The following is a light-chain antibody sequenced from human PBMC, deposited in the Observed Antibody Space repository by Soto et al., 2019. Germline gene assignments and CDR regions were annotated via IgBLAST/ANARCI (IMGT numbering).Light chain of an antibody. CDR1: SSDVGGYNY. J-gene: IGLJ3*02. Sequence: SALTQPPSASGSPGQSVTISCTGTSSDVGGYNYVSWYQQHPGKAPKLMIYDVTKRPSGVPDRFSGSKSGNTASLTVSGLQAEDEADYYCSSYAGSNNLRVFGGGTKLTVL. V-gene: IGLV2-8*01. CDR3: SSYAGSNNLRV. CDR2: DVT.